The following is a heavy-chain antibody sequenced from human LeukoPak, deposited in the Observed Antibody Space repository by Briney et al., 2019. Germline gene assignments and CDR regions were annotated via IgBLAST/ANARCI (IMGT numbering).Heavy chain of an antibody. CDR3: AKDPNWEGGY. D-gene: IGHD1-1*01. V-gene: IGHV3-23*01. CDR2: INYNGQST. CDR1: GFYFDNSD. J-gene: IGHJ4*02. Sequence: GGSLRLSCAASGFYFDNSDMNWFRQAPGEVPHWVANINYNGQSTYYADSVKGRFTIARDNSKNMVFLQMNGLRAEDTARYCCAKDPNWEGGYWGQGTLVTVSS.